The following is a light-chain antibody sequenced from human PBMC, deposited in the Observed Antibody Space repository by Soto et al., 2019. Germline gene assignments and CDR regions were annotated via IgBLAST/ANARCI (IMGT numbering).Light chain of an antibody. Sequence: DIQMTQSPSTLAASIGDRVTITCRASQSISNWLAWYQQKPGKAPKLLIYKASSLESGVPSRFSGSGSATEFTLTLSSLQPDDFATYYCQQYSTYKMFGQGTKVEIK. V-gene: IGKV1-5*03. CDR2: KAS. CDR1: QSISNW. J-gene: IGKJ1*01. CDR3: QQYSTYKM.